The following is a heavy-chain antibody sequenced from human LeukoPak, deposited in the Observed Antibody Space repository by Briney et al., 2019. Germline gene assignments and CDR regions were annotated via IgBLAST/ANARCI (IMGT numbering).Heavy chain of an antibody. Sequence: GRFLRLSCAASGFTCSRYDMHWVRQLRGKCLACVSAIGTAGDTYYPGSVKGRFTISRENAKNSLYLQMNSLRAGDTAVYYCARVGATTGGAFDIWGQGTMVTVSS. J-gene: IGHJ3*02. CDR2: IGTAGDT. CDR3: ARVGATTGGAFDI. CDR1: GFTCSRYD. D-gene: IGHD1-26*01. V-gene: IGHV3-13*01.